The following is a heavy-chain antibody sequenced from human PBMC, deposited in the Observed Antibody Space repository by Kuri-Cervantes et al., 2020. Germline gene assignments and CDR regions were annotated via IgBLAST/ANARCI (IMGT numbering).Heavy chain of an antibody. J-gene: IGHJ4*02. D-gene: IGHD5-18*01. CDR3: AGHMGIQLWLLFDY. V-gene: IGHV3-23*01. Sequence: GSLRLSCAASGFTFTNYGMSWVRQAPGKGLERISSISYSGGTTHYADSVKGRFTISRDNSGNTLYLQMNSLRAEDTAVYYCAGHMGIQLWLLFDYWGQGTLVTVSS. CDR2: ISYSGGTT. CDR1: GFTFTNYG.